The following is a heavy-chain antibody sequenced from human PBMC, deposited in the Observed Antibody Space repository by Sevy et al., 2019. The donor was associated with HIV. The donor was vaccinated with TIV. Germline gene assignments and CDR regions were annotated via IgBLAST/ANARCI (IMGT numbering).Heavy chain of an antibody. CDR2: IYTTGSTSGST. CDR1: GGSISSGNFR. CDR3: ARDTLHQRNSWGDHRSLYYFDY. Sequence: SETLSLTCTVSGGSISSGNFRWNWIRQPAGKGLEWIGRIYTTGSTSGSTNYNPSLKSPVIMSADTSKTQFSLKLRSVTAADTAVYYCARDTLHQRNSWGDHRSLYYFDYWGRGTRVTVS. V-gene: IGHV4-61*02. D-gene: IGHD3-16*02. J-gene: IGHJ4*02.